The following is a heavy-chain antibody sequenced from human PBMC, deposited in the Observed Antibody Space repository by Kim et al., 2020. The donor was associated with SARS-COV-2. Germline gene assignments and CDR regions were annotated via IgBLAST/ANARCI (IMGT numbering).Heavy chain of an antibody. CDR3: VREFPGANFGFDS. J-gene: IGHJ4*02. D-gene: IGHD2-15*01. Sequence: ASVKVSCKTSGFTFTNYNIQWVRQAPEQRPEWMGWINAANGDTTYSQKFQGRVTFTRDTSATTAYMELSNLRSEDTAVYYCVREFPGANFGFDSWGQGTLVTVS. CDR1: GFTFTNYN. CDR2: INAANGDT. V-gene: IGHV1-3*01.